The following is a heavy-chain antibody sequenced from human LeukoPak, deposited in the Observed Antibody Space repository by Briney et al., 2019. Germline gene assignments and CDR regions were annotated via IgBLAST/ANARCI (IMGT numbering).Heavy chain of an antibody. Sequence: SETLSLTCTVSGGSIRSYYWNWIRQAPGKGLEWVGFISYSGYTSYSPSLKSRVAISVDAAKSQFSLRLNSMTAADTAIYYCARGRNDNGGMFFDSWAQGKPGHRLL. CDR1: GGSIRSYY. D-gene: IGHD4-23*01. V-gene: IGHV4-59*01. CDR3: ARGRNDNGGMFFDS. CDR2: ISYSGYT. J-gene: IGHJ4*02.